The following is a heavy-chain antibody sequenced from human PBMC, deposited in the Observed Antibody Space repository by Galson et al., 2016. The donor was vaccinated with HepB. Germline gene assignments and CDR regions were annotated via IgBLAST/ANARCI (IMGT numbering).Heavy chain of an antibody. D-gene: IGHD6-19*01. CDR3: ATDHGPSGWLN. V-gene: IGHV3-53*01. Sequence: SLRLSCAAPGFIVSSHYMSWVRQAPGKGLEWVSIIYSDGQTYYADSVKGRFTISRDNSQSTLYLQMDSLRAEDTAVYYCATDHGPSGWLNWGQGTLVTVSS. CDR2: IYSDGQT. CDR1: GFIVSSHY. J-gene: IGHJ1*01.